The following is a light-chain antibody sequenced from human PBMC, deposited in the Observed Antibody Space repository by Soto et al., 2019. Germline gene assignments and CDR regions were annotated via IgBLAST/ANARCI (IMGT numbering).Light chain of an antibody. V-gene: IGKV1-39*01. Sequence: DIQMTQSPSSLSASVGDRVTITCRASQSISSYLNWYQQKPGKAPKLLIYDASSLQRGVPSRFSGSGSGTDFPLTISSLQPEDFATYYSHQSYSTPLYTFGQGTKLEIK. CDR3: HQSYSTPLYT. J-gene: IGKJ2*01. CDR2: DAS. CDR1: QSISSY.